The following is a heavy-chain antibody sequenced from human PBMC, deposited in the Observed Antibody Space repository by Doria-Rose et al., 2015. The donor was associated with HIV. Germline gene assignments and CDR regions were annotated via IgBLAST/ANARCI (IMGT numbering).Heavy chain of an antibody. CDR2: INPNSGDT. CDR3: ARGHYDVLTDSTYFFDF. D-gene: IGHD3-9*01. CDR1: GYTFTNYY. J-gene: IGHJ4*02. V-gene: IGHV1-2*04. Sequence: QVQLVQSGAEVKKPGASLKVSCKTSGYTFTNYYLHWVRQAPGQGLEWMGWINPNSGDTNYAQKFQGWVTMTRDTSISTIYVELGRLRSDDTAVYFCARGHYDVLTDSTYFFDFWGQGTLVTVSS.